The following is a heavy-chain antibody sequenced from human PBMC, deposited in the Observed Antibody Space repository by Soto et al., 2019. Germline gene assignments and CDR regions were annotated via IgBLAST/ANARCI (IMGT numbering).Heavy chain of an antibody. J-gene: IGHJ3*02. CDR3: ARECRPIGSRDAFDI. CDR2: TYSDGTT. D-gene: IGHD1-26*01. Sequence: EVQMVESGGGLVQPGGSLRLSCAASGFTVSSNFMTWVRQAPGKGLEWVSVTYSDGTTFYADSVKGRFTISRDNSKNTLYLQINSLGAEDTAIYYCARECRPIGSRDAFDILGQGTMVTVSS. V-gene: IGHV3-66*01. CDR1: GFTVSSNF.